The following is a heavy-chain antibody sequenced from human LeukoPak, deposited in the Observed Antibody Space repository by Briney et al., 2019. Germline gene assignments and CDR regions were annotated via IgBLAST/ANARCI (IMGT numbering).Heavy chain of an antibody. CDR3: TRDRGWQQFDY. D-gene: IGHD5-24*01. V-gene: IGHV3-74*01. Sequence: GGSLRLSCAASGFTFSTYWMHWVRQVPGKGLVWVSRISSDGANANYADSVKGRFTISRDNAKNSLYLQMSSLRDDDTAVYYCTRDRGWQQFDYWGQGTLVTVSS. CDR2: ISSDGANA. CDR1: GFTFSTYW. J-gene: IGHJ4*02.